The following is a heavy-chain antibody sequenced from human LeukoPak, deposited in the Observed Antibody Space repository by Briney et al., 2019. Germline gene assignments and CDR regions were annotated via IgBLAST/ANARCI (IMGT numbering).Heavy chain of an antibody. CDR2: IYPGDSDT. V-gene: IGHV5-51*01. CDR3: ARIDSSSWYYFDY. CDR1: GYSFTNYW. D-gene: IGHD6-6*01. Sequence: GESLKISCKGSGYSFTNYWIGWVRPMPGKGLEWMGIIYPGDSDTRYSPSFQGQVTISADKSISTAYLQWSSLKASDTAMYYCARIDSSSWYYFDYWGQGTRVTVSS. J-gene: IGHJ4*02.